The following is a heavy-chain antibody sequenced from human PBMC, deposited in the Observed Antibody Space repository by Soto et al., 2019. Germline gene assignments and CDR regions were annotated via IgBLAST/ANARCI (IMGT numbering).Heavy chain of an antibody. Sequence: QVQLVESGGGVVQPGRSLRLSCAASGFTFSSYGMHWVRQAPGKGLEWVAVISYDGSNKYYADSVKGRFTISRDNSKNTLYLQMNSLRAEERAVYYCAKDRVEDYGSGLLFQHWGQGTLVTVSS. CDR1: GFTFSSYG. J-gene: IGHJ1*01. CDR3: AKDRVEDYGSGLLFQH. CDR2: ISYDGSNK. V-gene: IGHV3-30*18. D-gene: IGHD3-10*01.